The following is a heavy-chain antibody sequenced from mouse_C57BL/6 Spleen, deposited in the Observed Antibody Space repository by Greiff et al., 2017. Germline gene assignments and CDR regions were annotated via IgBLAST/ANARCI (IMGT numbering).Heavy chain of an antibody. Sequence: QVQLQQSGAELVKPGASVKISCKASGYAFSSYWMNWVKQRPGKGLEWIGQIYPGDGDTNYNGKFKGKATLTADKSSSTAYMQLSSLTSEDSAVYFCAIPITTVAYFDYWGQGTTLTVSS. D-gene: IGHD1-1*01. J-gene: IGHJ2*01. CDR1: GYAFSSYW. CDR3: AIPITTVAYFDY. V-gene: IGHV1-80*01. CDR2: IYPGDGDT.